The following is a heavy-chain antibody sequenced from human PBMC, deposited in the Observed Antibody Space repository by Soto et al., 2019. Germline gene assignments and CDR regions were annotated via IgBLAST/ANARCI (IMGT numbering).Heavy chain of an antibody. V-gene: IGHV1-69*06. J-gene: IGHJ2*01. CDR3: ASTTYDSSAYYSWYLGL. CDR2: IIPIFGTA. CDR1: EDTFRNYA. Sequence: QVELVQSGAEVKKPGSSVKVSCQASEDTFRNYAISWVRQAPGQGLEWMGGIIPIFGTANYAQKFQGRVTITADTSANTMYLELSSLRSEDTAVYYCASTTYDSSAYYSWYLGLWGRGTLVTVSS. D-gene: IGHD3-22*01.